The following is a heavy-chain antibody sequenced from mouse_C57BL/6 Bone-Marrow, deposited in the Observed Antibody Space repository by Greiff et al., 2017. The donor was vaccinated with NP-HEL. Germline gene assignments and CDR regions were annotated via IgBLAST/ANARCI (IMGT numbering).Heavy chain of an antibody. CDR1: GFNIKDDY. CDR3: TSFWYGSAYWYSDG. D-gene: IGHD1-1*01. CDR2: IDPENGDT. V-gene: IGHV14-4*01. J-gene: IGHJ1*03. Sequence: VQLKESGAELVRPGASVKLSCTASGFNIKDDYMHWVKQRPEQGLEWIGWIDPENGDTEYASKFQGKATITADTSSNTAYLQLSSLTSEHTAVYYATSFWYGSAYWYSDGWGTGTSVTVSS.